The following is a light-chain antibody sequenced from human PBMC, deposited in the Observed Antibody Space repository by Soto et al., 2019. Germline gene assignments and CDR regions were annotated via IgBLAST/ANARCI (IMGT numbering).Light chain of an antibody. CDR2: MIS. CDR3: MQATQPYT. J-gene: IGKJ2*01. Sequence: IVMTQTPLSSPVTLGQPASISCRSSQSVVHSDGNTYLRWLQQRPAQPPRLLMYMISNRFSGVPDRFSGSGAGTDFTLKISRVEAEDVGVYYCMQATQPYTFGQGTKLEIK. V-gene: IGKV2-24*01. CDR1: QSVVHSDGNTY.